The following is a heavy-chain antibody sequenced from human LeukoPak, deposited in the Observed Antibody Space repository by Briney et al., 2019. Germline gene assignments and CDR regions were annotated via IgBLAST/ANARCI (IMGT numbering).Heavy chain of an antibody. CDR1: GFTFNNYW. J-gene: IGHJ4*02. CDR3: VPGGLAVSGIDY. CDR2: ITPDGSDR. Sequence: PGGSLRLSCAVSGFTFNNYWMSWVRQAPGKGLGWVANITPDGSDRYYVDSLKGRVTISRDNTKSSLYLQLNSLRAEDTAVYYCVPGGLAVSGIDYWGQGALVTVSS. V-gene: IGHV3-7*01. D-gene: IGHD6-19*01.